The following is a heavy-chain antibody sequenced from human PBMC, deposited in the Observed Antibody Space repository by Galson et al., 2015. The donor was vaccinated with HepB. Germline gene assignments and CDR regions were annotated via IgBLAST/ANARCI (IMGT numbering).Heavy chain of an antibody. J-gene: IGHJ4*02. CDR1: GFTFSSYS. D-gene: IGHD3-10*01. V-gene: IGHV3-48*02. Sequence: SLRLSCAASGFTFSSYSMSWVRQAPGKGLEWVSYISSSSSTIYYADSVKGRFTISRDNAKNSLYLQMNSLRDEDTAVYYCARDESITMVRGVMGDYWGQGTLVTVSS. CDR2: ISSSSSTI. CDR3: ARDESITMVRGVMGDY.